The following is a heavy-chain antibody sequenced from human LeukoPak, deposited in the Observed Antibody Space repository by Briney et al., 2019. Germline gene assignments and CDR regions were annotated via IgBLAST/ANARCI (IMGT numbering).Heavy chain of an antibody. V-gene: IGHV1-69*13. CDR1: GGTFSSYA. Sequence: SVKVSCKASGGTFSSYAISWVRQAPGQGLEWMGGIIPIFGTANYAQKFQGRVTITADESTSTAYMELNSLTSEDTAVYYCATPRMNYYGSGSHYSYYYVDVWGSGTAVTVSS. D-gene: IGHD3-10*01. CDR2: IIPIFGTA. J-gene: IGHJ6*03. CDR3: ATPRMNYYGSGSHYSYYYVDV.